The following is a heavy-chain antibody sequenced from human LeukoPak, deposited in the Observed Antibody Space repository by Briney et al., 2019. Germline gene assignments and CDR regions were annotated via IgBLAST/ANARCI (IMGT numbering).Heavy chain of an antibody. CDR1: GFTFSTYA. J-gene: IGHJ4*02. CDR3: AKGSGNIARPGDY. V-gene: IGHV3-23*01. Sequence: GGSLRLSCAASGFTFSTYAMSWVRQAPGKGLEWVSAISGSGGRTYYADSVKGRFTISRDNSKNTLYLQMNSLRAEDTAVYYCAKGSGNIARPGDYWGQGTLVTVSS. D-gene: IGHD3-10*01. CDR2: ISGSGGRT.